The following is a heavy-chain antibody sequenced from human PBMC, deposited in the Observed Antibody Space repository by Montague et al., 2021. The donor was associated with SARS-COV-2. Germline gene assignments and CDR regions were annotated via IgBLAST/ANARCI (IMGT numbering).Heavy chain of an antibody. V-gene: IGHV4-59*08. CDR2: IYYSGST. D-gene: IGHD6-19*01. CDR1: GGSISSYY. Sequence: SETLSLTCTVSGGSISSYYWSWIRQPPGKGLEWIGYIYYSGSTNYNPSLKSRVTISVDTSKNQFSLKLSSVTAADTAVYYCARQSGRLWGIAVAGAFDYWARGPWSPSPQ. CDR3: ARQSGRLWGIAVAGAFDY. J-gene: IGHJ4*02.